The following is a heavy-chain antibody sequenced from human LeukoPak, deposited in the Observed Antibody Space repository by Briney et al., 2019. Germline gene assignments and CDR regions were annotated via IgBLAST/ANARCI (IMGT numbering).Heavy chain of an antibody. Sequence: PGGSLRLSCAASGFTFSSYAMSWVRQAPGKGLEYVSAISSDGGSTYYADSVKGRFTISRDNSKNTLYLQLDSLRAEDMAVYYCAKAAFYYYMDVWGKGTTVTVSS. V-gene: IGHV3-64*02. J-gene: IGHJ6*03. CDR3: AKAAFYYYMDV. D-gene: IGHD6-25*01. CDR2: ISSDGGST. CDR1: GFTFSSYA.